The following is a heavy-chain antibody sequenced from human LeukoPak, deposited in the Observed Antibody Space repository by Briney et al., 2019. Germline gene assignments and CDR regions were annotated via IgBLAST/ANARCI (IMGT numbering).Heavy chain of an antibody. CDR1: GGSISSGGYY. D-gene: IGHD3-9*01. V-gene: IGHV4-31*03. CDR3: AREQILIGLYYFDY. CDR2: IYYSGST. J-gene: IGHJ4*02. Sequence: NPSETLSLTCTVSGGSISSGGYYWSWIRQHPGKGLEWIGYIYYSGSTYYNPSLKSRVTISIDTSKNQFSLKLSSVTAADTAVYYCAREQILIGLYYFDYWGQGTLVTVSS.